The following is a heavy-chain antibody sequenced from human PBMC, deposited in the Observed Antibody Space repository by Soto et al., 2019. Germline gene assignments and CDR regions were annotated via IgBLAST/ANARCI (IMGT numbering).Heavy chain of an antibody. V-gene: IGHV4-59*08. CDR2: IYYSGST. CDR3: ARHPPGKAAARGGFDP. Sequence: SSETLSLTCTVSGGSISSYYWSWIRQPPGKGLEWIGYIYYSGSTNYNPSLKSRVTISVDTSKNQFSLKLSSVTAADTAVYYCARHPPGKAAARGGFDPWGQGTLVTVSS. D-gene: IGHD6-13*01. CDR1: GGSISSYY. J-gene: IGHJ5*02.